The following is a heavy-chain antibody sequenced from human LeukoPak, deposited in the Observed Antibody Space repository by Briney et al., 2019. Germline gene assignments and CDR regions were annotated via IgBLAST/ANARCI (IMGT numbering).Heavy chain of an antibody. CDR1: GGSIGSYY. J-gene: IGHJ4*02. D-gene: IGHD5-18*01. CDR2: IYSSGST. V-gene: IGHV4-59*08. Sequence: SETLSLTCTVSGGSIGSYYWSWIRQPPGKGLEWIGNIYSSGSTNYSPSLKSRVIISVDTSKSQFSLKLSSVTAADTAMYYCARHGANGHSYGAYLDYWGQGTLVIVSS. CDR3: ARHGANGHSYGAYLDY.